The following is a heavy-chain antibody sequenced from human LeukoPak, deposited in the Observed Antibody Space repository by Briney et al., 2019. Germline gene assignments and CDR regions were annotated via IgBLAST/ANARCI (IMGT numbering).Heavy chain of an antibody. CDR1: GGSISSYY. V-gene: IGHV4-4*07. J-gene: IGHJ4*02. CDR2: IYTSGST. D-gene: IGHD3-22*01. CDR3: ARAAVGGYHAAYYFDY. Sequence: SETLSLTCTVSGGSISSYYWSWIRQPAGKGLEWIGRIYTSGSTNYYPSLKSRVTMSVDTSKNQFSLKLSSVTAADTAVYYCARAAVGGYHAAYYFDYWGQGTLVTVSS.